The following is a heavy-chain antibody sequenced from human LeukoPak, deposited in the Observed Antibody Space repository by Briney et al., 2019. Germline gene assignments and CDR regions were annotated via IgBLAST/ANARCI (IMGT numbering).Heavy chain of an antibody. Sequence: GGSLRLSCAASGFTFSSYAMHWVRQAPGKGLEYVSAISSNGGSTYYANSVKGRFTISRDNSKNTLYLQMGSRRAEDMAVYYCAREVIWSGSYQYYFDYWGQGTLVTVSS. CDR1: GFTFSSYA. V-gene: IGHV3-64*01. CDR2: ISSNGGST. CDR3: AREVIWSGSYQYYFDY. J-gene: IGHJ4*02. D-gene: IGHD1-26*01.